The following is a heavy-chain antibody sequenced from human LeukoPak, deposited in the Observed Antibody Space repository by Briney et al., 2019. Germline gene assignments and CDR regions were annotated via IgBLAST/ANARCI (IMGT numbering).Heavy chain of an antibody. CDR2: ISSSGSTI. CDR3: ARYYYDSSGYYYFDY. CDR1: GFTFSSYE. J-gene: IGHJ4*02. V-gene: IGHV3-48*03. D-gene: IGHD3-22*01. Sequence: GGSLRLSCAASGFTFSSYEMNWVRQAPGKGLEWVSYISSSGSTIYYADSVKGRFTISRDNAKNSLYPQMNSLRAEDTAVYYCARYYYDSSGYYYFDYWGQGTLVTVSS.